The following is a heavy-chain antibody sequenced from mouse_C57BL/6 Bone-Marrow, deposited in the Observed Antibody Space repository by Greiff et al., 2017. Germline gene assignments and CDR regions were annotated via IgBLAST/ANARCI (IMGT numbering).Heavy chain of an antibody. CDR2: IYPGDGDT. CDR3: ARGYGNVVAY. CDR1: GYAFSSSW. D-gene: IGHD2-1*01. V-gene: IGHV1-82*01. J-gene: IGHJ3*01. Sequence: QVQLQQSGPELVKPGASVKISCKASGYAFSSSWMNWVKQRPGKGLEWIGRIYPGDGDTNYNGQLKGQATLTADKSSSTAYMQLNGLTSEDSAVYFCARGYGNVVAYWGQGTLVTVSA.